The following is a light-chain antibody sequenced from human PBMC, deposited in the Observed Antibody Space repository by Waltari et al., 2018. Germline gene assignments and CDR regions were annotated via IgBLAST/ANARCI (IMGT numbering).Light chain of an antibody. CDR1: QRIGVY. CDR3: QQSHGTPYT. Sequence: DIQMTQSTSSLSEYVGDRVTINCRASQRIGVYLNWYRHKPGQAPTLLIFGASNLQGGVPSRFTGGGSGTEFTLTIMSLQPEDFATYYCQQSHGTPYTFGQGTKVE. V-gene: IGKV1-39*01. CDR2: GAS. J-gene: IGKJ2*01.